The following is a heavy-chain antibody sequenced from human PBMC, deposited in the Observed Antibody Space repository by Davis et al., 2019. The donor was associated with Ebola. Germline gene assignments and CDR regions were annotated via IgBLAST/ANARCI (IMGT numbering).Heavy chain of an antibody. CDR2: ISYDGSKK. J-gene: IGHJ3*01. Sequence: GESLKISCAASGFTFRSYGMHWVRQAPGKGLEWVAVISYDGSKKYYADSVKGRFTISRDNSKNTLYLQMNGLRVEDTAIYYCAKDNRNIWSEVWGQGTMVTVSS. CDR3: AKDNRNIWSEV. V-gene: IGHV3-30*18. D-gene: IGHD2-8*02. CDR1: GFTFRSYG.